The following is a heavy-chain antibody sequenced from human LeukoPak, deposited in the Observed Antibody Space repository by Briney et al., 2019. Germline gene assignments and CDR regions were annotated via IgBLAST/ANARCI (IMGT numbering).Heavy chain of an antibody. Sequence: GGSLRLSCAASGFTFSTYAMSWVRQAAGKGLEWVSLISGSGGGTYYADSVKGRFTISRDNSKNTLYLQLNSLRVEDTAVYYCANRPREYSSSWSSGYWGQGTLVTVSS. CDR3: ANRPREYSSSWSSGY. CDR2: ISGSGGGT. D-gene: IGHD6-13*01. V-gene: IGHV3-23*01. J-gene: IGHJ4*02. CDR1: GFTFSTYA.